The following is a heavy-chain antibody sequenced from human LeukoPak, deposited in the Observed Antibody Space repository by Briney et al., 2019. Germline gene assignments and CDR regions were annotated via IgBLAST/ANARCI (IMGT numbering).Heavy chain of an antibody. CDR3: KEVDY. CDR2: ISYDGSDK. V-gene: IGHV3-30*04. Sequence: GRSLRLSCAASGFTFSNYAMHCVRQAPGKGLEWVAAISYDGSDKYYADSVKGRFTISRDNSKNTLYLQMNSLRVEDTAVYYCKEVDYWGQGTLVTVSS. J-gene: IGHJ4*02. CDR1: GFTFSNYA.